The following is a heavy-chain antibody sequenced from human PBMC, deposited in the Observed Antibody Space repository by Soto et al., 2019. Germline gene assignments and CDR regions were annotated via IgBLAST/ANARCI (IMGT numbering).Heavy chain of an antibody. CDR1: GGSFSGYY. V-gene: IGHV4-34*01. CDR3: ARAPFDYYDSSGYLFPYYYYYGMDV. CDR2: INHSGST. D-gene: IGHD3-22*01. J-gene: IGHJ6*02. Sequence: SETLSLTCAVYGGSFSGYYWSWIRQPPGKGLEWIGEINHSGSTNYNPSLKSRVTISVDTSKNQFSLKLSSVTAADTAVYYCARAPFDYYDSSGYLFPYYYYYGMDVWGQGTTVTVSS.